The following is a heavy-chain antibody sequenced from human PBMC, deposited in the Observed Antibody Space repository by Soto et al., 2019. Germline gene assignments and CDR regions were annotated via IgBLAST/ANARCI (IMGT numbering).Heavy chain of an antibody. CDR3: SLIRGVMGY. J-gene: IGHJ4*02. V-gene: IGHV3-72*01. CDR2: TKDKFYSFGS. D-gene: IGHD3-10*01. CDR1: GFTFSDHF. Sequence: EVQLVESGGGLVQPGGSLRLSCATSGFTFSDHFVDWVRQAPGKGLEWIGRTKDKFYSFGSQYGASVQGRFTISSDDSANSVSRQRDGTKSEDIAVYYCSLIRGVMGYWGQGTLVNVSS.